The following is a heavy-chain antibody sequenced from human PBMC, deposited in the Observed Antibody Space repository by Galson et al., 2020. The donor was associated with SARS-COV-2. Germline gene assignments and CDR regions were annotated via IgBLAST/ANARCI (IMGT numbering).Heavy chain of an antibody. CDR3: ARDLGPGPMIKWYFDL. J-gene: IGHJ2*01. Sequence: GESLKISCVASGFTFSDYTMIWVRQAPGKGLEWVSSIFGSGSHRYYADSVKGRFTISRDSAKSSLYLQMNRLGADDTAVYYCARDLGPGPMIKWYFDLWGRGALVTVSS. D-gene: IGHD3-16*01. V-gene: IGHV3-21*01. CDR2: IFGSGSHR. CDR1: GFTFSDYT.